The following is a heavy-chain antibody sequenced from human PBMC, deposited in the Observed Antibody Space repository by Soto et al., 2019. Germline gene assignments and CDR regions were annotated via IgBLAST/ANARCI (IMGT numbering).Heavy chain of an antibody. D-gene: IGHD3-3*01. CDR1: GFTFSSYG. Sequence: GGSLRLSCAASGFTFSSYGMHWVRQAPGKGLEWVAVIWYDGSNKYYADSVKGRFTISRDNSKNTLYLQMNSLRAEDTAVYYCARDRPFGVVQYFQHWGQGTLVTVSS. CDR3: ARDRPFGVVQYFQH. V-gene: IGHV3-33*01. CDR2: IWYDGSNK. J-gene: IGHJ1*01.